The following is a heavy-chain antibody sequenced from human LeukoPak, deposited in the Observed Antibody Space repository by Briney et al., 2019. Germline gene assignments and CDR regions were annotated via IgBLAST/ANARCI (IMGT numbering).Heavy chain of an antibody. CDR1: GYSFTSYW. V-gene: IGHV5-51*01. CDR3: ARHQRYYDFWSGYSNRYGMDV. CDR2: IYPGDSDT. Sequence: GESLKISCKGSGYSFTSYWIVWVRQMPGKGLEWMGIIYPGDSDTRYSPSFQGQVTISADKSISTAYLQWSSLKASDTAMYYCARHQRYYDFWSGYSNRYGMDVWGQGTTVTVSS. J-gene: IGHJ6*02. D-gene: IGHD3-3*01.